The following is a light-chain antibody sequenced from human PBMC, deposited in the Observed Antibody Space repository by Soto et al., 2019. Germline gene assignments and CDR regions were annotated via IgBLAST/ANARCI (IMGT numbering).Light chain of an antibody. CDR1: QSISTY. Sequence: DIQMTQSPSSLSASVGDRVTITCRASQSISTYLNWYHQKPGKAPKLLVYAASNLQSGVPSRFSGSGSGTDFTLIISSLQPEDFATYYCQQSYSFPWTFGQGTKVEIK. J-gene: IGKJ1*01. V-gene: IGKV1-39*01. CDR3: QQSYSFPWT. CDR2: AAS.